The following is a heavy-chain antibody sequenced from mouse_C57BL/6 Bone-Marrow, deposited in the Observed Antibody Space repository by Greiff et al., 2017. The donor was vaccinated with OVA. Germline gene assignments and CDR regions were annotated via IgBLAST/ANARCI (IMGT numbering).Heavy chain of an antibody. Sequence: VQLQQSGAELAKPGASVKLSCKASGYTFTSYWMPWVKQRPGKGLEWIGYINPSSGYTKYTQKFKDKATLTADKSSSTAYMQLSSLTYEDSAVYYCAREGCYLTGTLDYWGQGTTLTVSS. CDR3: AREGCYLTGTLDY. D-gene: IGHD4-1*01. CDR2: INPSSGYT. V-gene: IGHV1-7*01. CDR1: GYTFTSYW. J-gene: IGHJ2*01.